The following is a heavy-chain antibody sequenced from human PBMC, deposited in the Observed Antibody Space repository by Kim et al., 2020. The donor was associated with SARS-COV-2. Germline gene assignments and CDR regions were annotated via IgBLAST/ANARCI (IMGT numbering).Heavy chain of an antibody. D-gene: IGHD6-6*01. CDR1: GFTFSSYG. Sequence: GGSLRLSCAASGFTFSSYGMHWVRQAPGKGLEWVAVIWYDGSNKYYADSVKGRFTISSDNSKNTLYLQMNSLRAEDTAVYYCARAAYSSSSRYYYYGMDVWGQGTTVTVSS. V-gene: IGHV3-33*01. CDR2: IWYDGSNK. CDR3: ARAAYSSSSRYYYYGMDV. J-gene: IGHJ6*02.